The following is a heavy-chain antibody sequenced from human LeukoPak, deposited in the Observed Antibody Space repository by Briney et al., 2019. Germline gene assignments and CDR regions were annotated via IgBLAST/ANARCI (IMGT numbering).Heavy chain of an antibody. J-gene: IGHJ1*01. CDR2: ISYDGSNK. CDR3: ARGPGDDSSGYSVEYFQH. V-gene: IGHV3-30*03. Sequence: GGSLRLSCAASGFTFSTYGMHGVRQAPGKGLEWVAVISYDGSNKYYADSVKGRFTISRDNSENTLYLQMNSLRAEDTAVYYCARGPGDDSSGYSVEYFQHWGQGTLVTVSS. CDR1: GFTFSTYG. D-gene: IGHD3-22*01.